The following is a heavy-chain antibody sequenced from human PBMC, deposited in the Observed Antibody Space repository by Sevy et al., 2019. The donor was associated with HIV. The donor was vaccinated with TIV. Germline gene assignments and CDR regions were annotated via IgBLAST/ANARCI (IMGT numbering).Heavy chain of an antibody. D-gene: IGHD7-27*01. CDR1: GFTFSTYA. Sequence: GGSLRLSCAVSGFTFSTYAMHWVRQAPGKGLECVAIVSSDGSDINYADSVKGGFTISKDNSRNTLYLQMNSLRTEDTALYYCARDELGSIDYWGQGTLVTVSS. V-gene: IGHV3-30-3*01. J-gene: IGHJ4*02. CDR2: VSSDGSDI. CDR3: ARDELGSIDY.